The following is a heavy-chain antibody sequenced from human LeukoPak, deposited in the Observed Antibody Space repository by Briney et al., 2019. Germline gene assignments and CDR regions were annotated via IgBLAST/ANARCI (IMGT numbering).Heavy chain of an antibody. CDR3: AKDTSTRWYSSTPLPGDY. CDR2: ITGSGGNT. J-gene: IGHJ4*02. V-gene: IGHV3-23*01. D-gene: IGHD6-13*01. Sequence: AGGSLRLSCAASGFTFSSYAMSWVRQAPGKGLEWVSGITGSGGNTYYADSVKGRFTISRDNSKSTLYLQMSSLRAEDTAIYYCAKDTSTRWYSSTPLPGDYWGQGTLVTVSS. CDR1: GFTFSSYA.